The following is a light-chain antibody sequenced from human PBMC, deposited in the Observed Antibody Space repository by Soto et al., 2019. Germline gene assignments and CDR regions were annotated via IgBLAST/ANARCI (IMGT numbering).Light chain of an antibody. V-gene: IGKV3-11*01. CDR3: QQRSDWPFT. CDR1: QSVGSY. Sequence: EIVLTQSPATLSLSPGDRATLSCRASQSVGSYLGWYQQRPGQAPRLLIYDASNRATGIPARFSGSGSGTECTLTISSLEPEDFAVYYCQQRSDWPFTFGGGTKVEIK. CDR2: DAS. J-gene: IGKJ4*01.